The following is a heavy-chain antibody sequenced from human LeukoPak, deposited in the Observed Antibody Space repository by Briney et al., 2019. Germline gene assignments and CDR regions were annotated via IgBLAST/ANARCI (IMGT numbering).Heavy chain of an antibody. CDR2: IYSGGST. D-gene: IGHD2-21*01. J-gene: IGHJ5*02. CDR1: GFTVNSNY. V-gene: IGHV3-53*04. Sequence: PGGSLTLSCGASGFTVNSNYMAWVRQAPGKGLEWVALIYSGGSTHYSDSVRGRFTISRHNSNNTLYLQMRSLRPDDTAVYYCARDLCSCSGGECYEYKWFDPWGQGTLVTVSS. CDR3: ARDLCSCSGGECYEYKWFDP.